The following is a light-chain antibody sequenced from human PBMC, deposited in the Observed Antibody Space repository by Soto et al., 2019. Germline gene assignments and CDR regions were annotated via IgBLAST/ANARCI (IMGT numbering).Light chain of an antibody. CDR2: RNN. V-gene: IGLV1-47*01. CDR3: ATWDDNLKV. CDR1: SSNIGSNY. Sequence: QSVLTQPPSASGTPGQRVTISCSGSSSNIGSNYVYWYQQLPGTAPKLLIYRNNQRPSGIPDRFSGSKSGTSASLAISGLRSEDEADYYCATWDDNLKVFGGGTQLTVL. J-gene: IGLJ2*01.